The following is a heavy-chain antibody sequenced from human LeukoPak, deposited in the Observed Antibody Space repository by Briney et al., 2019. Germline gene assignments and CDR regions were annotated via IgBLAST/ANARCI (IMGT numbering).Heavy chain of an antibody. J-gene: IGHJ4*02. V-gene: IGHV1-8*03. CDR1: GYTFTSYD. D-gene: IGHD1-26*01. Sequence: ASVKVSCKASGYTFTSYDINWVRQATGQGLEWMGWMNPNSGNTVYAQKFQGRVTITRNTSISTAYMELSSLRSEDTAVYYCARGLEVGAASNFDYWGQGTLVTVSS. CDR3: ARGLEVGAASNFDY. CDR2: MNPNSGNT.